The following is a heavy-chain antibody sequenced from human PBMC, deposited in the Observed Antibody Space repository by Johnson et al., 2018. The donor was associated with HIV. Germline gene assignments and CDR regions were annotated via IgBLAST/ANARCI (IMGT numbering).Heavy chain of an antibody. V-gene: IGHV3-30*04. CDR1: GFTFSSYA. J-gene: IGHJ3*01. CDR3: ARDLMDSSDYPPDAFDV. Sequence: QVQLVESGGGVVQPGRSLRLSCAASGFTFSSYAMHWVRQAPGKGLEWVAVISYDETNQYYADSVKGRFIISRDNAKSSLYLQVSSLIADDTAMYFCARDLMDSSDYPPDAFDVWGQGTMVTVSS. CDR2: ISYDETNQ. D-gene: IGHD3-22*01.